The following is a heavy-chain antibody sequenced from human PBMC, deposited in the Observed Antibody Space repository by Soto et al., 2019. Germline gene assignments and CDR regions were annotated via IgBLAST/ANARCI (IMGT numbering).Heavy chain of an antibody. J-gene: IGHJ4*02. D-gene: IGHD1-26*01. Sequence: QVQLVQSGAEVKKPGASVKVSCKASGYTFTGYYMHWVRQAPGQGLEWMGWINPNSGGTNYAQKFQGRVTMTRDTSLSTAYMELRRLRSDDTAVYYCARGGYSGSYVGEGVDYWGQGTLVTVSS. CDR1: GYTFTGYY. CDR2: INPNSGGT. V-gene: IGHV1-2*02. CDR3: ARGGYSGSYVGEGVDY.